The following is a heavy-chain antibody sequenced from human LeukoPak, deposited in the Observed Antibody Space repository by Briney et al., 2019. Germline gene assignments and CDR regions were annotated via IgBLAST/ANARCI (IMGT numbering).Heavy chain of an antibody. CDR1: GYILKNYW. CDR2: IYTDDSYT. V-gene: IGHV5-51*01. J-gene: IGHJ4*02. CDR3: AIGGDSTTSCYRCFVY. D-gene: IGHD2-2*01. Sequence: GEALKISCKGSGYILKNYWIGLVRQMPGKGLGWMGIIYTDDSYTRESPFFHGQVPVSADKSVSTAYLQWSSLKASDTAMYYCAIGGDSTTSCYRCFVYWGQGTLVTVSS.